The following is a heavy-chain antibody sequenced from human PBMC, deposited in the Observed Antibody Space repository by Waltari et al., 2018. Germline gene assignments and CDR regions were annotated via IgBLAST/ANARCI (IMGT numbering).Heavy chain of an antibody. V-gene: IGHV1-69-2*01. D-gene: IGHD1-26*01. CDR3: ATESGVGATLYYYYYMDV. CDR2: VDPEDGET. CDR1: GYTFTDYY. J-gene: IGHJ6*03. Sequence: EVQLVQSGAEVKKPGATVKISCKASGYTFTDYYMHWVQQAPGKGLEWMGRVDPEDGETIYAEKFKGRVTITADTSTDTAYMELSSLRSEDTAVYYCATESGVGATLYYYYYMDVWGKGTTVTVSS.